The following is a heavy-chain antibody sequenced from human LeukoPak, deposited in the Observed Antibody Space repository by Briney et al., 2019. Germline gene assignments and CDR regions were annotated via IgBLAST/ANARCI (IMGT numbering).Heavy chain of an antibody. Sequence: SETLSLTCTVSGGSVSSDSYFWTWIRQPPGKGLEWIGYIYYSGSTNYNPSLKSRVTISLDTAKSQISLKLSSVTAADTAVYYCARGQRRLQDYWGQGTLVTVSS. CDR1: GGSVSSDSYF. CDR3: ARGQRRLQDY. J-gene: IGHJ4*02. V-gene: IGHV4-61*01. CDR2: IYYSGST.